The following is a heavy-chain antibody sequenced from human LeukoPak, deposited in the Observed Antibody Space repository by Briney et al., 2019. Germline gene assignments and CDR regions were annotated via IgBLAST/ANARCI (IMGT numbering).Heavy chain of an antibody. Sequence: SETLSLTCTVSGDSMRGHYRSWIRQAPGRGLEWIGFISHSGYTSYSPSLKSRVAISVDTSKRQFSLRLSSVTATDTAVYYCARGRNDHGGMFFDSWAQGTLVTVSS. CDR1: GDSMRGHY. CDR3: ARGRNDHGGMFFDS. J-gene: IGHJ4*02. V-gene: IGHV4-59*11. CDR2: ISHSGYT. D-gene: IGHD4-23*01.